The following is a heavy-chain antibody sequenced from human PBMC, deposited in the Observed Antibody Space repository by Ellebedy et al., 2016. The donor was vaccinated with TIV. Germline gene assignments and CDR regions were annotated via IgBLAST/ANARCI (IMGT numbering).Heavy chain of an antibody. D-gene: IGHD3-3*01. CDR3: AKDSTIFGVVIVINYGMDV. V-gene: IGHV3-23*01. CDR2: ISGSGGST. CDR1: GFTFSSYA. J-gene: IGHJ6*02. Sequence: GGSLRLSXAASGFTFSSYAMGWVRQAPGKGLEWVSAISGSGGSTYYADSVKGRFTISRDNSKNTLYLQMNSLRAEDTAVYYCAKDSTIFGVVIVINYGMDVWGQGTTVTVSS.